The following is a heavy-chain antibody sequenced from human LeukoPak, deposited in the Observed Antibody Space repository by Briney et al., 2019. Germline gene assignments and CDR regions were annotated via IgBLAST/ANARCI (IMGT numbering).Heavy chain of an antibody. CDR2: ISSSSSTI. CDR1: GFTFSSYS. D-gene: IGHD3-16*02. Sequence: GGSLRLSCAASGFTFSSYSMNWVRQAPGKGLEWVSYISSSSSTIYYADSVKGRFTISRDNAKNSLYLQMNSLRAEDTAVYYCARDSRSIDVWGSYRYYPFDYWGQGTLVTVSS. J-gene: IGHJ4*02. V-gene: IGHV3-48*01. CDR3: ARDSRSIDVWGSYRYYPFDY.